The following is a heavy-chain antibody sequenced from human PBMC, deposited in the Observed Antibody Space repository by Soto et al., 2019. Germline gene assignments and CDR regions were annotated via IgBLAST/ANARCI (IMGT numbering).Heavy chain of an antibody. CDR1: ELIFSDYY. CDR2: VSYSGSYT. J-gene: IGHJ4*02. Sequence: QVQLVESGGDLVKPGGSLRLSCAASELIFSDYYMNWIRQAPGKGLEWVAVVSYSGSYTNYADSVKGRFSVSRDNRKNSLYLHMNSLGVEDTALYYCATGQDCSGGSCFDFAYWGQGTRVTVSS. CDR3: ATGQDCSGGSCFDFAY. V-gene: IGHV3-11*06. D-gene: IGHD2-15*01.